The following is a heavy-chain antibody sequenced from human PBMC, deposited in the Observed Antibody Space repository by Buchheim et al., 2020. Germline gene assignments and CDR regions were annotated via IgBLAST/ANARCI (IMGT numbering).Heavy chain of an antibody. Sequence: QVQLQQWGAGLLKPSETLSLTCAVYGGSFSGYYWSWIRQHPGKGLEWIGYIYYSGSTYYNPSLKSRVTISVDTSKNQFSLKLSSVTAADTAVYYCARHTVARGGFDYWGQGTL. D-gene: IGHD4-23*01. CDR3: ARHTVARGGFDY. CDR1: GGSFSGYY. J-gene: IGHJ4*02. V-gene: IGHV4-34*01. CDR2: IYYSGST.